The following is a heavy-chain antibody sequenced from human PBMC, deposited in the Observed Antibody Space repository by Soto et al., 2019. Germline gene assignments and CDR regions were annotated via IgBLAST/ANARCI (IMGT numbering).Heavy chain of an antibody. CDR3: ARDRVYCSGGSCYSHYYYGMDV. V-gene: IGHV4-30-4*01. D-gene: IGHD2-15*01. Sequence: PSETLSLTCTVSDGSISSGDYYWSWIRQPPGKGLEWIGYIYYSGSTYYNPSLKSRVTISVDTSKNQFSLKLSSVTAADTAVYYCARDRVYCSGGSCYSHYYYGMDVWGQGTTVTVSS. CDR2: IYYSGST. J-gene: IGHJ6*02. CDR1: DGSISSGDYY.